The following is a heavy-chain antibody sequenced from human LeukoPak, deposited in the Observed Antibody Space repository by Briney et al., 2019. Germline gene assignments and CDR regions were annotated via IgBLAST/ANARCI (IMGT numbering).Heavy chain of an antibody. CDR1: GFTFSSYA. J-gene: IGHJ4*02. CDR3: ARVGGYYDYFDY. V-gene: IGHV3-30*04. CDR2: ISYDGSNK. D-gene: IGHD3-3*01. Sequence: GGSLRLSCAASGFTFSSYAMHWVRQAPGKGLEWVAVISYDGSNKYYADSVKGRFTISRDNSKNTLYLQMNSLRAEDTAVYYCARVGGYYDYFDYWGQGTLVTVSS.